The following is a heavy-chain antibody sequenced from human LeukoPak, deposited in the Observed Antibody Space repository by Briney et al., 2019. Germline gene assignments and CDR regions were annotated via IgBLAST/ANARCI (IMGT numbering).Heavy chain of an antibody. CDR3: ARDLRYCSGGSCYSVPNDAFDI. J-gene: IGHJ3*02. CDR2: INPNSGGT. Sequence: ASVKVSCKASGYTFTGYYIHWVRQAPGQGLEWMGWINPNSGGTNYAQNFQGRVTMTRDTSISTAYMELSRLRSDDTAVYYCARDLRYCSGGSCYSVPNDAFDIWGQGTMVTVSS. V-gene: IGHV1-2*02. D-gene: IGHD2-15*01. CDR1: GYTFTGYY.